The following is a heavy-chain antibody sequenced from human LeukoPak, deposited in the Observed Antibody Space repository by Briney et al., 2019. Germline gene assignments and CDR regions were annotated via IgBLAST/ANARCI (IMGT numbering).Heavy chain of an antibody. CDR3: ARDLIEKTYYYDSSGYYIFDY. Sequence: SVKVSCKASGGTFSSYAISWVRQAPGQGLEWMGGTIPIFGTANYAQKFQGRVTITADESTSTAYMELSSLRSEDTAVYYCARDLIEKTYYYDSSGYYIFDYWGQGTLVTVSS. CDR1: GGTFSSYA. J-gene: IGHJ4*02. CDR2: TIPIFGTA. V-gene: IGHV1-69*13. D-gene: IGHD3-22*01.